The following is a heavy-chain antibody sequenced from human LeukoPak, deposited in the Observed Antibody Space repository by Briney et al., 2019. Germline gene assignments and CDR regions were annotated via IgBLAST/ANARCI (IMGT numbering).Heavy chain of an antibody. Sequence: GGSLRLSCAASGFTFDDYTMHWVRQAPGKGLEWVSLISWDGGSTYYADSLKGRFTISRDNSKNSLYLQMNSLRTEDTALYYCAKVKYSSGWGGFDYWGQGTLVTVSS. CDR2: ISWDGGST. CDR3: AKVKYSSGWGGFDY. J-gene: IGHJ4*02. CDR1: GFTFDDYT. V-gene: IGHV3-43*01. D-gene: IGHD6-19*01.